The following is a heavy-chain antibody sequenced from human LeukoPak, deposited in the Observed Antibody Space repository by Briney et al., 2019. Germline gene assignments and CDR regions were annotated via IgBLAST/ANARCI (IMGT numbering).Heavy chain of an antibody. CDR2: ISNNGGYI. CDR3: AREGYSSGWYIEY. CDR1: GFTFSSSA. V-gene: IGHV3-21*01. D-gene: IGHD6-19*01. J-gene: IGHJ4*02. Sequence: GGSLRLSCAASGFTFSSSAMSWVRQAPGKGLEWVSAISNNGGYIYYADSVKGRFTISRDNAKNSLYLQMNSLRAEDTAVYYCAREGYSSGWYIEYWGQGTLVTVSS.